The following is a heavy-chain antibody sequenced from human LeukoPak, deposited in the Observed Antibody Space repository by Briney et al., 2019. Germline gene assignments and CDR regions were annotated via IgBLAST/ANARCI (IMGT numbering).Heavy chain of an antibody. CDR1: GFTFSSYG. V-gene: IGHV3-30*02. D-gene: IGHD2-2*01. CDR2: IRYDGSNK. CDR3: AKVPKGRYCSSTSCYYNLDY. Sequence: GGSLRLSCAASGFTFSSYGMHWVRQAPGKGLEWVAFIRYDGSNKYYADSVKGRFTISRDNSKNTLYPQMNSLRAEDTAVYYCAKVPKGRYCSSTSCYYNLDYWGQGTLVTVSS. J-gene: IGHJ4*02.